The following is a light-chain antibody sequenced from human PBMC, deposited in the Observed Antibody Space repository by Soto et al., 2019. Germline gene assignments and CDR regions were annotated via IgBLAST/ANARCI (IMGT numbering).Light chain of an antibody. J-gene: IGKJ5*01. CDR3: KQLLPSPIT. CDR1: QNIRNL. Sequence: DIQMTQSPPTLSAAVGDSVTITCRASQNIRNLLAWYQQTPGKAPKPLIYDAYTLKTGVPSRFSGSASGSELNFTITAPQPHNLATYRRKQLLPSPITIAQGTRLEIK. CDR2: DAY. V-gene: IGKV1-5*01.